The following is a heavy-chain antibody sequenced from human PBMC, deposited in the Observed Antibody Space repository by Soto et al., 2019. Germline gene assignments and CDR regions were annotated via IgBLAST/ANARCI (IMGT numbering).Heavy chain of an antibody. CDR3: ARDWVEVPAAMGSEESTDYYYYYGMDV. J-gene: IGHJ6*02. V-gene: IGHV1-18*01. Sequence: ASVKVSCKASGYTFTSYGISWVRQAPGQGLEWMGWISAYNGNTNYAQKLQGRVTMTTDTSTSTAYMELRSLGSDDTAVYYCARDWVEVPAAMGSEESTDYYYYYGMDVWGQGTTVTVSS. CDR2: ISAYNGNT. D-gene: IGHD2-2*01. CDR1: GYTFTSYG.